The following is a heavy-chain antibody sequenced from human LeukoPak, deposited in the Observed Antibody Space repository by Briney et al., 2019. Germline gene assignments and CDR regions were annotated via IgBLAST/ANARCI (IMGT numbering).Heavy chain of an antibody. D-gene: IGHD3-3*01. CDR3: ARVPPQITNYYMDV. CDR1: GFTFSSYS. V-gene: IGHV3-48*04. J-gene: IGHJ6*03. Sequence: PGGSLRLSCAASGFTFSSYSMNWVRQAPGKGLEWVSYISSSSTIYYADSVKGRFTISRDNAKNSLYLQMNSLRAEGTAVYYCARVPPQITNYYMDVWGKGTTVTVSS. CDR2: ISSSSTI.